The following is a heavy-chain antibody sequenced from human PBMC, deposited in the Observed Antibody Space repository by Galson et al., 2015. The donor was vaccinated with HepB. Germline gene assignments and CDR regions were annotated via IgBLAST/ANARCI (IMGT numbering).Heavy chain of an antibody. CDR2: INHSGST. D-gene: IGHD3-10*01. CDR3: ARRRRPIRGVIDY. J-gene: IGHJ4*02. V-gene: IGHV4-34*01. CDR1: GGSFSGYY. Sequence: ETLSLTYAVYGGSFSGYYWSWIRQPPGKGLEWIGEINHSGSTKYNPSLKSRVTISVDTSKNQFSMKLSSVTAADTAVYYCARRRRPIRGVIDYWGQGTLVTVSS.